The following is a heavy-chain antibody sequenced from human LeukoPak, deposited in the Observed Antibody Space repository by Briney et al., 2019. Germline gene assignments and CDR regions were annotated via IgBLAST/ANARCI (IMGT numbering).Heavy chain of an antibody. CDR2: IYYSGST. J-gene: IGHJ2*01. CDR3: ATLDPNWYFEL. V-gene: IGHV4-59*08. Sequence: PSETLSLTCTVSGASITSYYWGWIRQPPGKGVECIGYIYYSGSTNYNPSLKWRVSMSIGTSTAQLSLGLSSVTAADTAVYYCATLDPNWYFELWGRGTLVTVSS. CDR1: GASITSYY.